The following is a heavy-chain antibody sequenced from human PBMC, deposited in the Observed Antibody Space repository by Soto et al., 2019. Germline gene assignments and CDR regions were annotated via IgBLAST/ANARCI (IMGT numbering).Heavy chain of an antibody. Sequence: QLQLQESGPGLVKPSETLSLTCTVSGGSISSSSYYWGWIRQPPGKGLEWIGSIYYSGSTYYNPSLKSRVTIPVDTSKNQFSLKLGSVTAADTAVYYCASGRSGWNLHYFDYWGQGTLVTVSS. J-gene: IGHJ4*02. CDR2: IYYSGST. CDR1: GGSISSSSYY. D-gene: IGHD6-19*01. CDR3: ASGRSGWNLHYFDY. V-gene: IGHV4-39*01.